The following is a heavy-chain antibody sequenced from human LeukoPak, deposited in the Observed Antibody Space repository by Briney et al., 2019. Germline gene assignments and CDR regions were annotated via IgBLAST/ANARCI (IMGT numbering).Heavy chain of an antibody. J-gene: IGHJ4*02. Sequence: GGSLRLSCAASGFTFSHFWMSWVRQAPGKGLEWVGYIKKTGSETYYVDSVKGRFTITRDNTRSSLFLQMYSLRAEDTAVYFCAREDGYCSGGNCYSYFDSWGQGTLVTVSS. D-gene: IGHD2-15*01. V-gene: IGHV3-7*01. CDR1: GFTFSHFW. CDR2: IKKTGSET. CDR3: AREDGYCSGGNCYSYFDS.